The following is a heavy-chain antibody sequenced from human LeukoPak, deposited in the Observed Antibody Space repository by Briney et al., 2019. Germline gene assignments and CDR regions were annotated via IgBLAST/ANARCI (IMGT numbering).Heavy chain of an antibody. Sequence: GGSLRLSCAASGFTLDDYTMHWVRHGRGRGGEWGASIKWNSGSIEYADSVKGRFTISRDKAKNYLYLQMNSLRAADMALYYCTKGNSYTKTYYFDYGGQGPLATVS. CDR3: TKGNSYTKTYYFDY. D-gene: IGHD1-7*01. CDR1: GFTLDDYT. V-gene: IGHV3-9*03. J-gene: IGHJ4*02. CDR2: IKWNSGSI.